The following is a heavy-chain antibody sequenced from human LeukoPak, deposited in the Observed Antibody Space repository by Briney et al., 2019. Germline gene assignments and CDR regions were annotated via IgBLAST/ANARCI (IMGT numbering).Heavy chain of an antibody. D-gene: IGHD5-24*01. CDR3: ARTIETATITFFDY. Sequence: SETLSLTCTVSGGSISSSSYYWGWIRQPPGKGLEWIGSIYYSGSTYYNPSLKSRVTISVDTSKNQFSLKLSSVTAADTAVYYCARTIETATITFFDYWGQGTLVTVSS. J-gene: IGHJ4*02. CDR1: GGSISSSSYY. CDR2: IYYSGST. V-gene: IGHV4-39*01.